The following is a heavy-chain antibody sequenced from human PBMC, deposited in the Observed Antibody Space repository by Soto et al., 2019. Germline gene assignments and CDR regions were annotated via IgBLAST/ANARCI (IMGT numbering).Heavy chain of an antibody. CDR2: ISAYNSNT. V-gene: IGHV1-18*01. CDR1: GYTFTSFG. Sequence: QVQLVQSGPEVKKPGASVKVSCQASGYTFTSFGISWVRQAPGQGLEWMGWISAYNSNTNYAQKFQGIVTMTTETSTSTAYMDLRSLKSDDTAVYFCASGTSSSPSYWGQGTLVTVSS. CDR3: ASGTSSSPSY. J-gene: IGHJ4*02. D-gene: IGHD6-6*01.